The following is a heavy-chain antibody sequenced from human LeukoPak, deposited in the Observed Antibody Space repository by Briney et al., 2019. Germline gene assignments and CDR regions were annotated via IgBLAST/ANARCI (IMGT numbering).Heavy chain of an antibody. J-gene: IGHJ4*02. V-gene: IGHV4-59*01. CDR1: GGSIGAYY. D-gene: IGHD6-13*01. CDR2: VTYSGTT. CDR3: ARELAAAGFDC. Sequence: SETLSLTCTGAGGSIGAYYWGWIRQPPEKGLEWIGYVTYSGTTNYNPSLKSRVAISVDTSKNQFSLKLNSVTAADTAVYYCARELAAAGFDCWGQGNLVTVSS.